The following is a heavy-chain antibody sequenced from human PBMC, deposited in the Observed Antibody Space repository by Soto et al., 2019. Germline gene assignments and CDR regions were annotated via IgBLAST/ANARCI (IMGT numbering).Heavy chain of an antibody. D-gene: IGHD6-13*01. J-gene: IGHJ5*02. Sequence: PSETLSLTCAVSGYSISSGYYWGWIRQPPGKGLEWTGSIYHSGSTYYNPSLKSRVTISVDTSKNQFSLKLSSVTAADTAVYYCARGIAAAGYNWFDPWGQGTLVTVSS. V-gene: IGHV4-38-2*01. CDR1: GYSISSGYY. CDR3: ARGIAAAGYNWFDP. CDR2: IYHSGST.